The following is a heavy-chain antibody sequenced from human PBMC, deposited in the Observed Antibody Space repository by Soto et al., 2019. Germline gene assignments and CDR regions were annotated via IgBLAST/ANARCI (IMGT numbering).Heavy chain of an antibody. CDR1: GGSFSGYY. Sequence: SETLSLTCAVYGGSFSGYYWSWIRQPPGKGLEWIGEINHSGSTNYNPSLKSRVTISVATSKNQFSLKLSSVTAAATAVYYCARGDRYCTNGVCSSNWFDPWGQGTLVTVSS. CDR3: ARGDRYCTNGVCSSNWFDP. V-gene: IGHV4-34*01. D-gene: IGHD2-8*01. J-gene: IGHJ5*02. CDR2: INHSGST.